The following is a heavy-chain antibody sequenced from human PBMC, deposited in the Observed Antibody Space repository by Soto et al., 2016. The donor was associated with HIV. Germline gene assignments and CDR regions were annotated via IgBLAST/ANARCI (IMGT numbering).Heavy chain of an antibody. CDR2: IKSKTDGGTT. D-gene: IGHD3-9*01. V-gene: IGHV3-15*01. Sequence: EVQLVESGGGLVKPGGSLRLSCAASGFTFSNAWMSWVRQAPGKGLEWVGRIKSKTDGGTTDYAAPVKGRFTISRDDSKNXLYLQMNSLKTEDTAVYYCTTGAPYYDILPSHPLPDYWGQGTLVTVSS. CDR3: TTGAPYYDILPSHPLPDY. CDR1: GFTFSNAW. J-gene: IGHJ4*02.